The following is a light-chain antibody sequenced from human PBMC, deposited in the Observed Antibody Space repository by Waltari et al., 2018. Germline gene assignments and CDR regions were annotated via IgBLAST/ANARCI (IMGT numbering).Light chain of an antibody. CDR2: QDS. CDR1: KLGDKY. CDR3: QAWDSSTVV. J-gene: IGLJ2*01. V-gene: IGLV3-1*01. Sequence: SYELTQPPSVYVSPGKTASITSCGDKLGDKYACWYQQKPGQSPVLVIYQDSKRPAGIPERFSGSNSGNTATLTISGTPAMDEADYYCQAWDSSTVVFGGGTKLTVL.